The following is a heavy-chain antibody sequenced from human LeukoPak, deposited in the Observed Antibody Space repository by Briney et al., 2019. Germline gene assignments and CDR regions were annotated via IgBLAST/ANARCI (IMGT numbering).Heavy chain of an antibody. CDR1: TGPFSGYY. D-gene: IGHD1-26*01. Sequence: SSETLSLTCAVYTGPFSGYYWAWIRQPPGEGLEWIGEITHNANTKYNPSLKSRVTMSVDTSKNQFSLKLTSVTAADTAVYYCARDRDSGSSSNRYFFDFWGQGTLVTVSS. CDR2: ITHNANT. J-gene: IGHJ4*02. V-gene: IGHV4-34*10. CDR3: ARDRDSGSSSNRYFFDF.